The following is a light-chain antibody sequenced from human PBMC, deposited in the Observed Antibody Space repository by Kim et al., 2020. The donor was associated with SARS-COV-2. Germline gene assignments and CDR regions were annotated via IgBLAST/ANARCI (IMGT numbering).Light chain of an antibody. Sequence: TLAISCTRSSGSIASNYVQWYQQRPGSAPSTVIYEDNQRPSGVPARFSGSIDSSSNSASLTLSGLRTEDEADYYCQSYDSSTPCVFGGGTQLTVL. CDR1: SGSIASNY. J-gene: IGLJ3*02. CDR2: EDN. CDR3: QSYDSSTPCV. V-gene: IGLV6-57*03.